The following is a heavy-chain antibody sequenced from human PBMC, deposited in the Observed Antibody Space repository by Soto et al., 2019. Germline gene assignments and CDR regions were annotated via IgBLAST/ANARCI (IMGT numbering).Heavy chain of an antibody. CDR1: GGSFSGYY. V-gene: IGHV4-34*01. D-gene: IGHD4-17*01. Sequence: PSETLSLTCAVYGGSFSGYYWSWIRQPPGKGLEWIGEINHSGSTNYNPSLKSRVTISVDTSKNQFSLKLRSVTAADTAVYYCARASPYGDYALDYWGQGALVTVSS. J-gene: IGHJ4*02. CDR3: ARASPYGDYALDY. CDR2: INHSGST.